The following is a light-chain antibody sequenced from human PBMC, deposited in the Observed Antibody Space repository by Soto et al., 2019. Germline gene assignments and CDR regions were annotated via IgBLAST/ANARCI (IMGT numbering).Light chain of an antibody. J-gene: IGLJ7*01. CDR3: QTWGTGIHV. V-gene: IGLV4-69*01. CDR1: SGHSSYA. Sequence: QLVLTQSPSASASLGASVKLTCTLSSGHSSYAIAWHQQQPEKGPRYLMKLNSDGSHSTGDGIPDRFSGSSSGAERYLTISSLQSEDEADYYCQTWGTGIHVFGGGTQLTVL. CDR2: LNSDGSH.